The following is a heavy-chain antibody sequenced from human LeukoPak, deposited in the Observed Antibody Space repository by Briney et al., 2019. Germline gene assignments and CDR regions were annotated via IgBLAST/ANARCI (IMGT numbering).Heavy chain of an antibody. V-gene: IGHV4-59*11. CDR2: IYYSGST. D-gene: IGHD2-2*02. J-gene: IGHJ4*02. CDR1: GGSISSHY. Sequence: SETLSLTCTVSGGSISSHYWSWIRQPPGKGLEWIGYIYYSGSTNYNPSLKSRVTISVDTSKNQFSLKLSSVTAADTAVYYCARGRGYCSSTSCYTLFDYRGQGTLVTVSS. CDR3: ARGRGYCSSTSCYTLFDY.